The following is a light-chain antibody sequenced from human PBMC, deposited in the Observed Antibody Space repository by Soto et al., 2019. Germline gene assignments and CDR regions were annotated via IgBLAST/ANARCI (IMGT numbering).Light chain of an antibody. CDR3: QQANSFPIT. J-gene: IGKJ5*01. CDR2: GAS. Sequence: ESQMPQSPSTLSGSVGDRVTITCRASQDISDDVGWYQQTPGKAPKLLISGASRLQSGVPSRFSGSGSGTDFTLTISSLQPEDFATYYCQQANSFPITFGQGTRLEI. CDR1: QDISDD. V-gene: IGKV1-12*01.